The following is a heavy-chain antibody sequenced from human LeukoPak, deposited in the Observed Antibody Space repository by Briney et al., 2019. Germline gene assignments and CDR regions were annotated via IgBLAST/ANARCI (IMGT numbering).Heavy chain of an antibody. D-gene: IGHD3-3*01. CDR2: IYYSGST. CDR1: GGSISSSSYY. CDR3: ARSPEGYYDFWSGYAEALDI. J-gene: IGHJ3*02. V-gene: IGHV4-39*01. Sequence: SETLSLTCTVSGGSISSSSYYWGWIRQPPGKGLEWIGSIYYSGSTYYNPSLKSRVTISVDTSKNQFSLKLSSVTAADTAVYYCARSPEGYYDFWSGYAEALDIWGQGSMVTVS.